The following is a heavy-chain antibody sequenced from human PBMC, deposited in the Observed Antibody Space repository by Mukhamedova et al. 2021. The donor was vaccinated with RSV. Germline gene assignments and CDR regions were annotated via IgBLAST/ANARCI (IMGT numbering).Heavy chain of an antibody. D-gene: IGHD3-22*01. CDR2: MSGDGGRT. V-gene: IGHV3-23*01. J-gene: IGHJ3*02. Sequence: VSTMSGDGGRTYYAESVKGRFTISRDNSRNTLYLQMSSLRAEDMALYYCTKEAGDYYDSTGYWGAFDIWGQGTLVTVSS. CDR3: TKEAGDYYDSTGYWGAFDI.